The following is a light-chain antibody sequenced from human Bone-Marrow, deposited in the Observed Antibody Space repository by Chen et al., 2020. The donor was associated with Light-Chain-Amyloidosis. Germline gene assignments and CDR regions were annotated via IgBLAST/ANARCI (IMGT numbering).Light chain of an antibody. CDR2: END. V-gene: IGLV1-51*01. CDR3: GSWDDSRTAGV. Sequence: QSVLTQPPSVSAAPGQKVIISCSGSTSNIGENFVSWYQQLPGSAPKLLIYENDQRSAGIPKRFSGSKSGTSATLAITGLQSGDEAYYYCGSWDDSRTAGVFGGGTRVTVL. J-gene: IGLJ2*01. CDR1: TSNIGENF.